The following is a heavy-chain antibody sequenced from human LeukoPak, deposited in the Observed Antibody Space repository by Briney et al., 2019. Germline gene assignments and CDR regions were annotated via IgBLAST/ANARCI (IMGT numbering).Heavy chain of an antibody. Sequence: GGSLRLSCVASGFTFTNYSMNWVRQAPGKGLEWVSYISSSGSTIYYADSVKGRFTISRDNAKNSLYLQMNSLRAEDTAVYYCARGVIAVANWFDPWGQGTLVTVSS. CDR2: ISSSGSTI. V-gene: IGHV3-48*04. CDR1: GFTFTNYS. CDR3: ARGVIAVANWFDP. J-gene: IGHJ5*02. D-gene: IGHD6-19*01.